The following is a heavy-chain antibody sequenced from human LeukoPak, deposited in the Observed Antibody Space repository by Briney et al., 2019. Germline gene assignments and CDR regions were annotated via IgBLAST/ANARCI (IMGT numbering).Heavy chain of an antibody. Sequence: SETLSLTCTVSGGSISSYYWSWIRQPPGKGLEWIGFIYYSGSTNYNPSLRSRVTISVDTSKNQFSLKLSSVTAADMGVYYCAKSRDGYNNYQFDYWGQGTLVTVSS. CDR1: GGSISSYY. J-gene: IGHJ4*02. V-gene: IGHV4-59*08. D-gene: IGHD5-24*01. CDR2: IYYSGST. CDR3: AKSRDGYNNYQFDY.